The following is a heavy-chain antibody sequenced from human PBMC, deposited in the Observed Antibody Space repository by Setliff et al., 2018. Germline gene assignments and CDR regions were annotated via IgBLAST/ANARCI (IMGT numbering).Heavy chain of an antibody. J-gene: IGHJ5*02. Sequence: GESLKISCAASGFNFRSYAMTWVRQAPGKGLEWASTMGAGGDTYYADSVKGRFTISRDNSKNTLYLQMSSLRDDDTAVYYCAKGGQQVAPDGRWFDPWGQGSLVTVSS. CDR2: MGAGGDT. CDR1: GFNFRSYA. V-gene: IGHV3-23*01. CDR3: AKGGQQVAPDGRWFDP. D-gene: IGHD6-13*01.